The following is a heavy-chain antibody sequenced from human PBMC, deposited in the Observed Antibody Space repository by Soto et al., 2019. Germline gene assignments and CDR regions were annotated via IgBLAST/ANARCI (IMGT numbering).Heavy chain of an antibody. CDR2: IWYDGSKR. CDR3: ARDRSGGGYSSSSDY. J-gene: IGHJ4*02. D-gene: IGHD5-18*01. Sequence: GGSLRLSCEASGYTFNTYGMHWVRQAPGKGLEWVAVIWYDGSKRFYADSVKGRFTISRDNSKNTVSLQMNSLRLEDTAVYFCARDRSGGGYSSSSDYWGPGTLVTVSS. CDR1: GYTFNTYG. V-gene: IGHV3-33*01.